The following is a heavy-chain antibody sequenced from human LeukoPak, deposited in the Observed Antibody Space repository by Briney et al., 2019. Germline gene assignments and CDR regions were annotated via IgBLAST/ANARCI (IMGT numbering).Heavy chain of an antibody. CDR3: ARSSWFGGRSEWRWFDP. J-gene: IGHJ5*02. CDR1: GYTFSSYG. D-gene: IGHD3-10*01. CDR2: ISGYTGNT. Sequence: ASVKVSCKASGYTFSSYGISWVRQAPGQGLEWMGWISGYTGNTNYAQNLQGRVTMTTDTSTSTAYMELRSLRSDDTALYYCARSSWFGGRSEWRWFDPWGQGNLVTVSS. V-gene: IGHV1-18*01.